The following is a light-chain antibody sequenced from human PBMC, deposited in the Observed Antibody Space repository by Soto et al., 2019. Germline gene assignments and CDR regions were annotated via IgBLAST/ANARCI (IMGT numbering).Light chain of an antibody. Sequence: ELVLTQSPGTLSLSPGERATPSCRASQSVSSSYLAWYQQKPGQAPRLLIYAASSRATGIPDRFSGSGSGTDFTLTISRLEPEDFAVYFCQQYGTSLPFTFGQGTKVDIK. J-gene: IGKJ2*01. CDR1: QSVSSSY. CDR3: QQYGTSLPFT. V-gene: IGKV3-20*01. CDR2: AAS.